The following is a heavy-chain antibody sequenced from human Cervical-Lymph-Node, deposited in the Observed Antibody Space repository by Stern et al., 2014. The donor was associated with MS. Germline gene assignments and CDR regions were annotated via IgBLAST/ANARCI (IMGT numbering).Heavy chain of an antibody. CDR2: IYPGGSET. V-gene: IGHV5-51*03. CDR1: GYRFTNNW. D-gene: IGHD1-1*01. CDR3: ARRGHGYMGIDY. J-gene: IGHJ4*02. Sequence: MQLVQSGAEVRKPGESLRLSCEVSGYRFTNNWIGWVRQVPGKGLEWMGIIYPGGSETRYSASFQGQVTILVDKSNSITYLQWSSLKASDTAIYYCARRGHGYMGIDYWGQGTLVTVSS.